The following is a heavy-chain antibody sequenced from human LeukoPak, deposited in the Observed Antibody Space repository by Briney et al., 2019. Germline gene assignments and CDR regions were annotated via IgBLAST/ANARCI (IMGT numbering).Heavy chain of an antibody. D-gene: IGHD2-15*01. CDR3: ARSPDCSGGSCYSEGGFDY. CDR1: GGSIDSSSYY. CDR2: IYYSGST. Sequence: SETLSLTCAVSGGSIDSSSYYWGWIRQPPGKGLEWIGSIYYSGSTNYNPSLKSRVTISVDTSKNQFSLKLSSVTAADTAVYYCARSPDCSGGSCYSEGGFDYWGQGTLVTVSS. V-gene: IGHV4-39*01. J-gene: IGHJ4*02.